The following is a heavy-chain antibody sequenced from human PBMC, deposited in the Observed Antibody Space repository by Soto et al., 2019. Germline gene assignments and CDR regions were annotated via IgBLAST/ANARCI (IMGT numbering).Heavy chain of an antibody. V-gene: IGHV3-30*03. CDR3: VQGASTAHQPLDS. D-gene: IGHD1-26*01. J-gene: IGHJ4*02. CDR2: ISGDGNDK. Sequence: ESGGGVVQPGRSQRLSCAASGFIFRNFGMHWVRRAPGKGLEWVAVISGDGNDKYYPDSMKGRFTISRDNFNNTLYLQLNSLRPEDTAVYHCVQGASTAHQPLDSWGQGVLVTVSS. CDR1: GFIFRNFG.